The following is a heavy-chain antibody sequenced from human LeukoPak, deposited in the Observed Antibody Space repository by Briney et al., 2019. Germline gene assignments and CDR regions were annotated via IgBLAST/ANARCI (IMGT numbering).Heavy chain of an antibody. J-gene: IGHJ4*02. D-gene: IGHD3-10*01. V-gene: IGHV1-18*01. CDR1: GYTFTSYG. CDR3: ATDLDYYGSGSYPH. Sequence: ASVKVSCKASGYTFTSYGISWVRQAPGQGLEWMGWISAYNGNTNYAQKLQGRVTMTTDTSTSTAYMELRSLRSDDTAVYYCATDLDYYGSGSYPHWGQGTLVTVSS. CDR2: ISAYNGNT.